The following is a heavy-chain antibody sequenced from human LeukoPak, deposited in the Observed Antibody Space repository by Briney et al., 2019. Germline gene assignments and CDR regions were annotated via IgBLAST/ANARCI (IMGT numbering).Heavy chain of an antibody. J-gene: IGHJ4*02. Sequence: ASVKVSCKASGGTFSSYAISWVRQAPGQGLEWMGGIISIFGTANYAQKFQGRVTITADESTSTAYMELSSLRSEDTAVYYCARDMPESGYSYGYLDYWGQGTLVTVSS. CDR2: IISIFGTA. CDR1: GGTFSSYA. D-gene: IGHD5-18*01. CDR3: ARDMPESGYSYGYLDY. V-gene: IGHV1-69*13.